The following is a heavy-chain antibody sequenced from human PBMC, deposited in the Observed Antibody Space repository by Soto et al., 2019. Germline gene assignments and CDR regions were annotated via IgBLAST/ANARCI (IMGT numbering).Heavy chain of an antibody. V-gene: IGHV3-30*18. CDR3: AKDNHASIVLATMPSDY. CDR1: GFTFSSYG. J-gene: IGHJ4*02. Sequence: QVQLVESGGGVVQHGRSLRLSCAASGFTFSSYGMHWVRQSPGKGLEWVAVISYDGSNKYYADSVKGRFTISRDNSKNTLYLQMNSLRAEGTAVYYCAKDNHASIVLATMPSDYCGQGTLVTVSS. CDR2: ISYDGSNK. D-gene: IGHD1-26*01.